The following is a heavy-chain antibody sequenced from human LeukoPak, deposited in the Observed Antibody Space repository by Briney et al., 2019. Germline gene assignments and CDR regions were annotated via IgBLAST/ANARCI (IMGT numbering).Heavy chain of an antibody. Sequence: SETLSLTCTVSGGSISSHYWSWIRQPPGKGLEWIGYIYYSGSTNYNPSLKSRVTISVDTSKNQFSLKLTSVAAADTAVCYCARAGGDPHYYYYYYMDVWGKGTPVTVSS. J-gene: IGHJ6*03. D-gene: IGHD2-21*02. CDR3: ARAGGDPHYYYYYYMDV. CDR2: IYYSGST. CDR1: GGSISSHY. V-gene: IGHV4-59*11.